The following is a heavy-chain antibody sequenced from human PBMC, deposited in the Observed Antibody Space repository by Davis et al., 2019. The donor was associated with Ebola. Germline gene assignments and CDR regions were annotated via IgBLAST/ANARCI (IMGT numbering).Heavy chain of an antibody. CDR2: ISGSGGST. CDR3: ARDLRWEPPLYYYYGMDV. Sequence: GESLKISCAASGFTFSSYAMSWVRQAPGKGLEWVSAISGSGGSTYYADSVKGRFTISRDNSKNTLYLQMNSLRSDDTAVYYCARDLRWEPPLYYYYGMDVWGKGTTVTVSS. V-gene: IGHV3-23*01. CDR1: GFTFSSYA. J-gene: IGHJ6*04. D-gene: IGHD1-26*01.